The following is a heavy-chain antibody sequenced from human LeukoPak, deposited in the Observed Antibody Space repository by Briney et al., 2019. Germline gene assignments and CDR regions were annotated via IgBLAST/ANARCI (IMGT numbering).Heavy chain of an antibody. CDR2: IKQDGSEK. J-gene: IGHJ6*02. Sequence: GGSLRLSCAASGFTFSSYWMSWVRQAPGKGLEWVANIKQDGSEKYYVDSVKGRFTISRDNAKNSPYLQMNSLRAEDTAVYYCARALPYCSSTSCYPPRDGYYYYGMDVWGQGTTVTVSS. V-gene: IGHV3-7*01. CDR3: ARALPYCSSTSCYPPRDGYYYYGMDV. CDR1: GFTFSSYW. D-gene: IGHD2-2*01.